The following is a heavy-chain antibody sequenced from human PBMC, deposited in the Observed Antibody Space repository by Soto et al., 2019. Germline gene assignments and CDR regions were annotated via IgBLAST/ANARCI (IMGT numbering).Heavy chain of an antibody. Sequence: GGSLRLSCAASGFTFSSYAMNWVRQAPGKGLEWVSVISDSGGTTFYADSVKGRFTISRDNSKNTLYLQMNSLRAEDTAVYYCAKGSSYDVLTGYYNRWFDPWGQGTLVTVSS. J-gene: IGHJ5*02. CDR2: ISDSGGTT. V-gene: IGHV3-23*01. CDR3: AKGSSYDVLTGYYNRWFDP. D-gene: IGHD3-9*01. CDR1: GFTFSSYA.